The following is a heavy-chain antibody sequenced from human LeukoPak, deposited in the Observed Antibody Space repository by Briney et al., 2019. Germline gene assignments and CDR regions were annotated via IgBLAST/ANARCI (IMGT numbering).Heavy chain of an antibody. Sequence: GGSLRLSCAASGFTFSSYAMMWVRQAPGKGLEWVSSIDSTSSFIYYAASLKGRFTVSRDNAKNSLYLQMKSLRDDDTAVYYCARVAEIQLWLRSAFDFWGQGTLVAVSS. CDR2: IDSTSSFI. V-gene: IGHV3-21*01. CDR3: ARVAEIQLWLRSAFDF. J-gene: IGHJ4*02. D-gene: IGHD5-18*01. CDR1: GFTFSSYA.